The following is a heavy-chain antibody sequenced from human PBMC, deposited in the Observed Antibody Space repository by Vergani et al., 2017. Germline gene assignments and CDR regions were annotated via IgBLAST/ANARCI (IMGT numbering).Heavy chain of an antibody. CDR1: GFTFSDRG. D-gene: IGHD5-12*01. CDR2: ISADGDST. V-gene: IGHV3-23*01. Sequence: EVQLLESGGGLVQPGGSLRLSCAASGFTFSDRGMTWARQAPGKGLEWVSTISADGDSTFYAESVRGRFTISRDNSKNTVFLQMSSLRAEDTAVYYCVKKWLTNEEVDHWGQGTLVTVSS. J-gene: IGHJ4*02. CDR3: VKKWLTNEEVDH.